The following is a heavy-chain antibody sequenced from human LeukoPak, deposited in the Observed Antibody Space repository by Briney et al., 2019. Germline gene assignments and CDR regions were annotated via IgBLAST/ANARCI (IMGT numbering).Heavy chain of an antibody. V-gene: IGHV3-23*01. D-gene: IGHD2-15*01. CDR1: GFTVSSNY. CDR2: ISGSGGST. Sequence: PGGSLRLSCAASGFTVSSNYMSWVRQAPGKGLEWVSAISGSGGSTYYADSVKGRFTISRDHSKNTLYLQMNSLKASDTAIYYCARRGFQIGRHGSGGGGQYFGFDSWGQGTLVTVSS. CDR3: ARRGFQIGRHGSGGGGQYFGFDS. J-gene: IGHJ4*01.